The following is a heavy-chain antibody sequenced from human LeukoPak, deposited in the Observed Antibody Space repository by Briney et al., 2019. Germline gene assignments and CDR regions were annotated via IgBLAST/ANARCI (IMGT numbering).Heavy chain of an antibody. CDR3: AKDRDCSSSGCYVFAN. CDR2: ISGDGEST. J-gene: IGHJ4*02. D-gene: IGHD2-2*01. Sequence: GGSLRLSCAASGVTLRNYAMTWIRQAPGKGLQWVSVISGDGESTYYADSVRGRFTISRDNSKNTMYLQMNNLRAEDTAIYCCAKDRDCSSSGCYVFANWGQGTLVTVSS. CDR1: GVTLRNYA. V-gene: IGHV3-23*01.